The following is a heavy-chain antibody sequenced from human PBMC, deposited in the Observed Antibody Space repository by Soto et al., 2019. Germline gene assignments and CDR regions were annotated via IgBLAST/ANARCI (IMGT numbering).Heavy chain of an antibody. J-gene: IGHJ5*02. Sequence: SETLSLTCTVSGGAIHSYYWTWIRQPAGKGLEWIGRIYSSGSTKYNPSLQSRVTMSLDTSKNQFSLRLTSVTAADTAVYYCARGQRFSDWFDPWGQGTLVTV. CDR1: GGAIHSYY. CDR3: ARGQRFSDWFDP. V-gene: IGHV4-4*07. D-gene: IGHD3-3*01. CDR2: IYSSGST.